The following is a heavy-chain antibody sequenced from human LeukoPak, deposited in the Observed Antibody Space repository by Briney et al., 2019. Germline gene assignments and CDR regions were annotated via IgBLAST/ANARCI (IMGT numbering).Heavy chain of an antibody. D-gene: IGHD7-27*01. V-gene: IGHV4-61*01. CDR2: IYYSRST. CDR1: GGSVSSGSYY. Sequence: PSETLSLTCTVSGGSVSSGSYYWSWIRQPPGKGLEWIGYIYYSRSTNYNPSLKSRVTISVDTSKNQFSLKLSSVTAADTAVYYCARDRLGIDYWGQGTLVTVSS. J-gene: IGHJ4*02. CDR3: ARDRLGIDY.